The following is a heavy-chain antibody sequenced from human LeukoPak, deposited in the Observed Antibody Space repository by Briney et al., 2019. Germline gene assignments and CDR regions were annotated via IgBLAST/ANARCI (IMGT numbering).Heavy chain of an antibody. CDR2: MSYIGIT. V-gene: IGHV4-59*12. J-gene: IGHJ4*02. CDR1: GDSMRSYY. D-gene: IGHD3-16*01. Sequence: PSETLSLTCTVSGDSMRSYYWSWNRQPPGQGLEWIGYMSYIGITNYNPSLKSRVTMSVDKSKDQLSLKLSSVTAADTAVYYCARGIGAADFWGQGILVTVSS. CDR3: ARGIGAADF.